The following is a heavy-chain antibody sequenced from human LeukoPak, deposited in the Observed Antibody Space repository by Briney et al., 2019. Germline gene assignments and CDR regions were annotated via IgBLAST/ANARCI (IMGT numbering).Heavy chain of an antibody. CDR1: GFTFDDYA. Sequence: GGSLRLSCAASGFTFDDYAMHWVRQAPGKGLEWVSGISWNSGSIGYADSVKGRFTISRDNAKNSLYLQMNSLRAEDTALYYCAKDRARWLPSFDYWGQGTLVTVSS. CDR2: ISWNSGSI. CDR3: AKDRARWLPSFDY. J-gene: IGHJ4*02. D-gene: IGHD5-24*01. V-gene: IGHV3-9*01.